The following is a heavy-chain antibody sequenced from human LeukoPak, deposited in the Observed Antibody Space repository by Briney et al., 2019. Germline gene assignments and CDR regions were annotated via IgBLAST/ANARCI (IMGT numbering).Heavy chain of an antibody. J-gene: IGHJ4*02. Sequence: GGSLRLSCAASGFTFSGHSMTWVRQAPGKGLEWVANINLDGSERIYVDLGKGRVTMARDTADNSMYLQMNRLRADATAVYYCGRVIASPIDYWGQGTLVTVSS. CDR1: GFTFSGHS. V-gene: IGHV3-7*01. CDR2: INLDGSER. D-gene: IGHD6-13*01. CDR3: GRVIASPIDY.